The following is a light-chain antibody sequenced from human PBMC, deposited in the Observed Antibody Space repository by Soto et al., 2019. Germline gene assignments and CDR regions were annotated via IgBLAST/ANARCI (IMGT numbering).Light chain of an antibody. Sequence: QSVLTQPPSVSGAPGQRVTISCTGSSSNIGAGYDVHWYQQLPGTAPKLLIYGNSNRPSGVPDRFSGSKSGTSASLAITGLRAEDEADDYCQSYDSSMSGNVVFGGGTKLTVL. CDR1: SSNIGAGYD. CDR3: QSYDSSMSGNVV. CDR2: GNS. J-gene: IGLJ2*01. V-gene: IGLV1-40*01.